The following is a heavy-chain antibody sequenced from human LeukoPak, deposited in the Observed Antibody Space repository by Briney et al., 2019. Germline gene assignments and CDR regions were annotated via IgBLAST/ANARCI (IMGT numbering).Heavy chain of an antibody. CDR3: ARVIPPCSSTSCPTGPYYYYYMDV. Sequence: SETLSLTCTASGGSISSYYWSWIRQPAGKGLEWIGRIYTSGSTNYNPSLKSRVTMSVDTSKNQFSLKLSSVTAADTAVYYCARVIPPCSSTSCPTGPYYYYYMDVWGKGTTVTVSS. CDR1: GGSISSYY. CDR2: IYTSGST. J-gene: IGHJ6*03. D-gene: IGHD2-2*01. V-gene: IGHV4-4*07.